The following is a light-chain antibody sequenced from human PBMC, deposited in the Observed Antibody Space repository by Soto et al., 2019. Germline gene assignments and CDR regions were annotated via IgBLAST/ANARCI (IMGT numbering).Light chain of an antibody. CDR3: MQALQTPWT. CDR2: LGS. V-gene: IGKV2-28*01. CDR1: QSLLHSNGYNY. J-gene: IGKJ1*01. Sequence: DIVMTQSPLSLPVTPGDPASISCRSSQSLLHSNGYNYLDWYLQKPGQSPQLLIYLGSDRASGVPDRFSGSGSGTDFTLKISRVEAEDFGVYYCMQALQTPWTFGQGTKVEIK.